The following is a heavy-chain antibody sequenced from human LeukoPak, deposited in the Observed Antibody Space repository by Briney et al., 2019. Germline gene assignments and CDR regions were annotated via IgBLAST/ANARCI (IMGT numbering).Heavy chain of an antibody. Sequence: GGSLRLSCAASGFTFSNYGMHWVRQAPGKGPEWVAFIRHDGSSGYYADSVKGRFTISRDNSKNTLYLQMNSLRAEDTAVFYCAKSVGGYCSGGACSGDRFDPWGQGTLVTVSS. CDR2: IRHDGSSG. D-gene: IGHD2-15*01. J-gene: IGHJ5*02. CDR3: AKSVGGYCSGGACSGDRFDP. V-gene: IGHV3-30*02. CDR1: GFTFSNYG.